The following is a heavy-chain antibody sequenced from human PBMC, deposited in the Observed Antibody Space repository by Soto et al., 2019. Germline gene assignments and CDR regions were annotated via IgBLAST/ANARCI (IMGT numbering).Heavy chain of an antibody. D-gene: IGHD4-4*01. Sequence: QVQLVESGGGVVQPGRSLRLSCAASGFTFSSYAMHWVRQAPGKGLEWVAVISYDGSNKYYADSVKGRFTISRDNSKNXLDRQMNSRRAEDTAVYYCARPLWRDDYNWGYFDLWGRGTLVTVSS. CDR1: GFTFSSYA. J-gene: IGHJ2*01. V-gene: IGHV3-30-3*01. CDR3: ARPLWRDDYNWGYFDL. CDR2: ISYDGSNK.